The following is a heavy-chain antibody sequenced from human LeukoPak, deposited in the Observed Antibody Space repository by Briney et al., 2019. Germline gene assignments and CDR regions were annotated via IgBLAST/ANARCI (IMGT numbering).Heavy chain of an antibody. D-gene: IGHD3-10*01. CDR2: IYYSGTT. CDR3: ASFETGYYGMDV. Sequence: SETLSLTCTVSGGSITSSGYQWGWIRQPPGKGLEWIGSIYYSGTTDDNPSLKSRVTISVDTSKNQFSLKLSSVTAADTAVYYCASFETGYYGMDVWGQGTTVTVSS. J-gene: IGHJ6*02. V-gene: IGHV4-39*07. CDR1: GGSITSSGYQ.